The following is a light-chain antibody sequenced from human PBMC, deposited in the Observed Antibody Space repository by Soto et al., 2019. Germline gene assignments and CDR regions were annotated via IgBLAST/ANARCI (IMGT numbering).Light chain of an antibody. J-gene: IGLJ1*01. CDR2: EVT. CDR3: TSYAGSNTPYV. V-gene: IGLV2-8*01. Sequence: QSLLAQPPSASGSPGESVTIYFTGTISYVGVYNYFSCYQQHPVKAPKLMIFEVTNMPSGFPDLFSCSKSCNTASLKDSGLKAEDEADYYCTSYAGSNTPYVFGTGTKVPVL. CDR1: ISYVGVYNY.